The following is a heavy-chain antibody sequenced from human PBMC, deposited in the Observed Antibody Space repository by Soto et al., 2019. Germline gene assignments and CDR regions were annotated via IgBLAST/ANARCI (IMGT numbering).Heavy chain of an antibody. CDR2: ISSSGTRM. V-gene: IGHV3-11*01. Sequence: QVQLVESGGGLVQPRGSLRLSCTASGFTFSDYYMTWIRQAPGKGLESVSYISSSGTRMYYADSVKGRFTISRDNAKNSLYLQLNSLRAEDTAVYYCAREYYDVLTDYYRYYYIDVWGKGITVTVSS. D-gene: IGHD3-9*01. CDR1: GFTFSDYY. J-gene: IGHJ6*03. CDR3: AREYYDVLTDYYRYYYIDV.